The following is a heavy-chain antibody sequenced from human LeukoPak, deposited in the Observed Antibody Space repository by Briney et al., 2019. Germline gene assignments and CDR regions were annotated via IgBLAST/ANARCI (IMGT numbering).Heavy chain of an antibody. V-gene: IGHV3-23*01. D-gene: IGHD5-24*01. Sequence: GGSLRLSCAASGFTLSSYSMSWVRQAPGKGLEWVSSIRGSGTGAHYADSVKGRFTISRDNPKNLLFLQINSLRVEDTAVYYCARETPRRGETRDGYRWGQGTVVTVSS. CDR3: ARETPRRGETRDGYR. CDR1: GFTLSSYS. J-gene: IGHJ4*02. CDR2: IRGSGTGA.